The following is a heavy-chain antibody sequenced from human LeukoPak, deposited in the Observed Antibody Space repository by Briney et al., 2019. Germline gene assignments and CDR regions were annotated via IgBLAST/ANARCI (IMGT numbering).Heavy chain of an antibody. CDR1: GFTFSSYS. V-gene: IGHV3-21*01. D-gene: IGHD6-19*01. Sequence: GGSLRLSCAASGFTFSSYSMNWVRQAPGKGLEWVSSTSSSSSYIYYADSVKGRFTISRDNAKNSLYLQMNSLRAEDTAVYYCARDPTDSSGWYYFDYWGQGTLVTVSS. J-gene: IGHJ4*02. CDR3: ARDPTDSSGWYYFDY. CDR2: TSSSSSYI.